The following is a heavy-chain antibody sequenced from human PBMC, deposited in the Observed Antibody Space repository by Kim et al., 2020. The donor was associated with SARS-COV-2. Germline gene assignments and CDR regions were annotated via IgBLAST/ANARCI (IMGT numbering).Heavy chain of an antibody. D-gene: IGHD1-26*01. CDR2: INPIDSVT. CDR3: ARRVGGATGFLDY. V-gene: IGHV5-51*01. J-gene: IGHJ4*02. CDR1: GYSITSYW. Sequence: GESLKISCQGSGYSITSYWIGWVRQVPGKGLDWMGIINPIDSVTRYSPSFQGHVTISADKSISTAYLQWSSLEASDSAMYYCARRVGGATGFLDYWGQGTLVTVSS.